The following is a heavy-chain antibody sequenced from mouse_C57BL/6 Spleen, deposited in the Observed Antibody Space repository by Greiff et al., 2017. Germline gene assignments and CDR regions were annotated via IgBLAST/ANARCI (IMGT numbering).Heavy chain of an antibody. D-gene: IGHD1-1*01. CDR1: GYSFTDYN. J-gene: IGHJ1*03. V-gene: IGHV1-39*01. Sequence: EVQLQPSGPELVKPGASVKISCKASGYSFTDYNLNWVKQSNGKSLEWIGVLNTNYGTTRDNQKFKGKATLSVDQSSSTAYMQRNSLTSEDSAVYYGARSSYGSIHWYFDFWGTGTTVTVSS. CDR3: ARSSYGSIHWYFDF. CDR2: LNTNYGTT.